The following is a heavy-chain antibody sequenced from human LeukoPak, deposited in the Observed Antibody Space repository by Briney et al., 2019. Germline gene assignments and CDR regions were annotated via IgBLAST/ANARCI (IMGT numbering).Heavy chain of an antibody. Sequence: GGSLRLSCAASGFTFSSYGMHWVRQAPGKGLEWVAFIRYDGSNKYYADSVKGRFTTSRDNSKNTLYLQMNSLRAEDTAVYYCVRFLEWLLEGVYWGQGTLVTVSS. J-gene: IGHJ4*02. D-gene: IGHD3-3*01. CDR1: GFTFSSYG. CDR3: VRFLEWLLEGVY. CDR2: IRYDGSNK. V-gene: IGHV3-30*02.